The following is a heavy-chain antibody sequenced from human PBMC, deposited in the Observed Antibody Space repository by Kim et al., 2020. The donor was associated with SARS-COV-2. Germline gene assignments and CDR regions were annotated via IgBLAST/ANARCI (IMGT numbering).Heavy chain of an antibody. CDR1: GGSISSSSYY. V-gene: IGHV4-39*01. Sequence: SETLSLTCTVSGGSISSSSYYWGWIRQPPGKGLEWIGSIYYSGSTYYNPSLKSRVTISVDTSKNQFSLKLSSVTAADTAVYYCATGVAAAGYYYYGMDVWGQGTTVTVS. CDR2: IYYSGST. D-gene: IGHD6-13*01. J-gene: IGHJ6*02. CDR3: ATGVAAAGYYYYGMDV.